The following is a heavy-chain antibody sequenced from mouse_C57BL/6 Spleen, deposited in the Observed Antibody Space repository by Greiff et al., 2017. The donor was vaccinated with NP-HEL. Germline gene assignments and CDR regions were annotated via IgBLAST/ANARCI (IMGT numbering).Heavy chain of an antibody. CDR1: GFTFTDYY. Sequence: EVNVVESGGGLVQPGGSLSLSCAASGFTFTDYYMSWVRQPPGQALEWLGFIRNKANGYTTEYSASVKGRFTISRDNSQSILYLQMNALRAEDSATYYCASPIYDGYPGYFDVWGTGTTVTVSS. V-gene: IGHV7-3*01. D-gene: IGHD2-3*01. CDR2: IRNKANGYTT. CDR3: ASPIYDGYPGYFDV. J-gene: IGHJ1*03.